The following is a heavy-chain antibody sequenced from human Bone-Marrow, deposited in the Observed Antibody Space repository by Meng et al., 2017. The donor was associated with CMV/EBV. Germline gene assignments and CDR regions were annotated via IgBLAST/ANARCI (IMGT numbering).Heavy chain of an antibody. Sequence: NFSSFAMHWVRPAPGKGLEWVAVISYDGSNKYYADSVKGRFTISRDNAKNSLYLQMNSLRAEDTAVYYCARTARRWSIAARRGWFDPWGQGTLVTVSS. D-gene: IGHD6-6*01. CDR1: NFSSFA. CDR3: ARTARRWSIAARRGWFDP. V-gene: IGHV3-33*05. J-gene: IGHJ5*02. CDR2: ISYDGSNK.